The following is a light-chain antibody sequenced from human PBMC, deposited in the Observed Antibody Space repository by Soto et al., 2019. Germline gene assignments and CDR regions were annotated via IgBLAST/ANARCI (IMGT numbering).Light chain of an antibody. CDR3: PSHARSTSYA. J-gene: IGLJ1*01. CDR2: EVS. Sequence: QAARTQSRWACVSLGEVVVTTCTGTSSDVGGYRYVSWYQQHPGNAPKLMIYEVSKRPSGVPDRFSGSKSDNTAFLTVSGLQAEHKADYYCPSHARSTSYAFRPGTKVPVL. V-gene: IGLV2-8*01. CDR1: SSDVGGYRY.